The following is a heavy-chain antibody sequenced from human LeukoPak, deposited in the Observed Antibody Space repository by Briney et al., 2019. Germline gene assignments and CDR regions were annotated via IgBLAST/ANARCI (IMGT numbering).Heavy chain of an antibody. V-gene: IGHV1-2*02. Sequence: ASVKVSCKASGYIFTSYYINWVRQAPGQGLEWMGWINPNSGVTKYPQKFQGRVTMTRDTSTSTAYLEVRRLTSDDTAVYYCARTLTGLDLFDPWGQGTQVTVSS. J-gene: IGHJ5*02. CDR2: INPNSGVT. CDR3: ARTLTGLDLFDP. CDR1: GYIFTSYY. D-gene: IGHD1-20*01.